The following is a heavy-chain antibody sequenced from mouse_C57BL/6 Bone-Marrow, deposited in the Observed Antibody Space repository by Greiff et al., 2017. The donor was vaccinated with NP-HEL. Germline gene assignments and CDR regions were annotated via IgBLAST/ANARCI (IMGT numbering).Heavy chain of an antibody. CDR2: IYPGSGST. V-gene: IGHV1-55*01. Sequence: QVQLKQPGAELVKPGASVKMSCKASGYTFTSYWITWVKQRPGQGLEWIGDIYPGSGSTNYNEKFKSKATLTVDTSSSTAYMQLSSLTSEDSAVYYCARGGSSGYGYYAMDYWGQGTSVTVSS. CDR1: GYTFTSYW. D-gene: IGHD3-2*02. CDR3: ARGGSSGYGYYAMDY. J-gene: IGHJ4*01.